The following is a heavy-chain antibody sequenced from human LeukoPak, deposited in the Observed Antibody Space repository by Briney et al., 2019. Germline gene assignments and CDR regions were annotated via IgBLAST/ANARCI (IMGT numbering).Heavy chain of an antibody. CDR3: ARVEMATTHLDC. V-gene: IGHV1-69*04. Sequence: SVKVSCKASGGTFSSYAISWVRQAPGQGLEWMGRIIPILGIANYAQKFQGRVTITADKSTSTAYMELSSLRSEDTAVYYCARVEMATTHLDCWGQGTLVTVSS. J-gene: IGHJ4*02. CDR2: IIPILGIA. CDR1: GGTFSSYA. D-gene: IGHD5-24*01.